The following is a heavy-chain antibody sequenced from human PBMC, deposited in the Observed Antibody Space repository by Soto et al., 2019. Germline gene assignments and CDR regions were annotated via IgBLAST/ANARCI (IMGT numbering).Heavy chain of an antibody. Sequence: QVHLVQSGAEVRKPGASVKVSCKTSGNTLPSYIMHWVRRAPGQRLEWLGWIFGGNGNTKYSQRFQGRVAITRDTSATTVYMELSSLTSEDTAVYYCARGLGLAVNTPLGYWGQGTLVTVSS. CDR3: ARGLGLAVNTPLGY. J-gene: IGHJ4*02. D-gene: IGHD5-18*01. CDR1: GNTLPSYI. CDR2: IFGGNGNT. V-gene: IGHV1-3*01.